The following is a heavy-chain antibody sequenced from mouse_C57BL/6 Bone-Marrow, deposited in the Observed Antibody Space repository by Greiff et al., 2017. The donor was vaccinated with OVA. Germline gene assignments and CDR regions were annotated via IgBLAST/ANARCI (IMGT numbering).Heavy chain of an antibody. CDR1: GYTFTSYG. V-gene: IGHV1-81*01. J-gene: IGHJ4*01. D-gene: IGHD1-1*01. CDR3: ARVYGSSHPGYAMDY. Sequence: QVQLQQSGAELARPGASVKLSCKASGYTFTSYGISWVKQRTGPGLEWIGEIYPRSGNTYYNEKFKGKATLTADKSSSTAYMELRSLTSEDSAVYFCARVYGSSHPGYAMDYWGQGTSVTVSS. CDR2: IYPRSGNT.